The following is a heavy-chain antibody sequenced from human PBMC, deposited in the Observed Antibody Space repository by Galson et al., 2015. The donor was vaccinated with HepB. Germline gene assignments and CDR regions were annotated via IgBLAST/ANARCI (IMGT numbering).Heavy chain of an antibody. CDR3: ARGRYSSSWYDY. J-gene: IGHJ4*02. CDR2: IKPDGSEK. CDR1: GFTFSSYW. D-gene: IGHD6-13*01. Sequence: SLRLSCAASGFTFSSYWMSWVRQAPGKGLEWVANIKPDGSEKYYVDSAKGRFTISRDNAKNSLYLQLSSLRAEDTAVYYCARGRYSSSWYDYWGQGTLVTVSS. V-gene: IGHV3-7*03.